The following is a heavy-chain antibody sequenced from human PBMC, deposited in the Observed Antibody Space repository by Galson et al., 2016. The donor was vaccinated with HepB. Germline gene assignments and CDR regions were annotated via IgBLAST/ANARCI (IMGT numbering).Heavy chain of an antibody. CDR1: GDTFSGYV. CDR2: IIPIFGTV. V-gene: IGHV1-69*13. D-gene: IGHD1-7*01. J-gene: IGHJ4*02. CDR3: TRGVTGTTLIEY. Sequence: SVKVSCKASGDTFSGYVFTWVRQVPGQGLEWVGGIIPIFGTVNSAQSFQGRVTITADESTRTVYMELTGLRSEDTAVYYCTRGVTGTTLIEYWGQGTLVTVSS.